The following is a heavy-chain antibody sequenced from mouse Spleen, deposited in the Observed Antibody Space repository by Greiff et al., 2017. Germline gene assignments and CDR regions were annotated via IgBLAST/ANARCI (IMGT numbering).Heavy chain of an antibody. CDR1: GFNIKDTY. CDR2: IDPANGNT. V-gene: IGHV14-3*02. D-gene: IGHD2-2*01. Sequence: EVQLQQSGAELVKPGASVKLSCTASGFNIKDTYMHWVKQRPEQGLEWIGRIDPANGNTKYDPKFQGKATITADTSSNTAYLQLSSLTSEDTAVYYCARGGYDKRYFDVWGAGTTVTVSS. J-gene: IGHJ1*01. CDR3: ARGGYDKRYFDV.